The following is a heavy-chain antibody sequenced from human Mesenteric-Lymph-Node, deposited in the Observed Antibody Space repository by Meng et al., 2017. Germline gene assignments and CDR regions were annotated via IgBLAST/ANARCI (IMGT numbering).Heavy chain of an antibody. CDR2: VYHNGVT. CDR1: GGSLSGYY. V-gene: IGHV4-34*02. J-gene: IGHJ4*02. Sequence: QVQLKQWGAEVLKPSDTLSLTCAVYGGSLSGYYWSWIRKPPGKGLEWMGEVYHNGVTKYSPSLRSRVVISIDTSKNQFSLNLRSVSAADTAMYYCARGGATPMIIKYWGPGTLVTVSS. CDR3: ARGGATPMIIKY. D-gene: IGHD3-10*01.